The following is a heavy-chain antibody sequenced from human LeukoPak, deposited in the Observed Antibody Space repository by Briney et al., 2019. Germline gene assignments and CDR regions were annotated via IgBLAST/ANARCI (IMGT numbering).Heavy chain of an antibody. V-gene: IGHV3-7*01. D-gene: IGHD3-16*01. CDR1: GLTFSTYR. CDR3: AKWNYAFDS. J-gene: IGHJ4*02. Sequence: GGSLRLSCAASGLTFSTYRMSWVRQAPGKGLECVANINQDGSDADYVDTVKGRFTVSRDNARGLLYLQMNSLRAADTAVYYCAKWNYAFDSWGLGTLVTVSS. CDR2: INQDGSDA.